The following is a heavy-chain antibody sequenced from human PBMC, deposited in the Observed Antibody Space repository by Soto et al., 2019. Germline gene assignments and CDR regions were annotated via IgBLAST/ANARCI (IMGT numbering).Heavy chain of an antibody. Sequence: XSVKVSCKATGYPFTSYAMHLVRHSPGQRLESIGIINPRGGSTSYAQKFQGRVTMTRDTSTSTAYMELSSLRSQDTAVYYCARDYHGSGSYSAFDIWGQGTMVTVSS. CDR1: GYPFTSYA. D-gene: IGHD3-10*01. CDR3: ARDYHGSGSYSAFDI. V-gene: IGHV1-46*03. CDR2: INPRGGST. J-gene: IGHJ3*02.